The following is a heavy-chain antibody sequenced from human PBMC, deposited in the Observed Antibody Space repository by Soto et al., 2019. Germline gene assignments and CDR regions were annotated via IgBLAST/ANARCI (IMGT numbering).Heavy chain of an antibody. CDR3: ARQRSTTVVTLGYYGMDV. Sequence: PGESLKISCKGSGYSFTSYWIGWVRQMPGKGLEWMGIIYPGDSDTRYSPSFQGQVTTSADKSISTAYLQWSSLKASDTAMYYCARQRSTTVVTLGYYGMDVWGQGTTVTVSS. D-gene: IGHD4-17*01. J-gene: IGHJ6*02. CDR1: GYSFTSYW. CDR2: IYPGDSDT. V-gene: IGHV5-51*01.